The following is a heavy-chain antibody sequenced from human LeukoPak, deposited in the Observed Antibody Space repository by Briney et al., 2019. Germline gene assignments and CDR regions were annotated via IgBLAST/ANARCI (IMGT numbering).Heavy chain of an antibody. Sequence: GGSLRLSCAASGFTFSDYYMSWIRQAPGKGLEWVSYISGSGSTIYYADSVKGRFTISRDNAKNSLYLQMNSLRAEDTAVYYCARDGRRRDHDLLTGSYRYYYYDMDVWGQGTTVTVSS. J-gene: IGHJ6*02. D-gene: IGHD3-9*01. V-gene: IGHV3-11*01. CDR3: ARDGRRRDHDLLTGSYRYYYYDMDV. CDR2: ISGSGSTI. CDR1: GFTFSDYY.